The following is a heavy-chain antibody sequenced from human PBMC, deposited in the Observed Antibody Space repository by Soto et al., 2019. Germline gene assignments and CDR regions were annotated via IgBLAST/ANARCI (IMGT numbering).Heavy chain of an antibody. V-gene: IGHV3-9*01. J-gene: IGHJ6*02. CDR1: GFTFDDYA. Sequence: EVQLVESGGGLVQPGRSLRLSCAASGFTFDDYAMHWVRQAPGKGLEWVSGSSWNSGSIGYADSVKGRFTISRDNAKNSLYLQMNSLRAEDTALYYFAKDIYYNSSGYYRYYYYYGMDVWGQGTTVTVSS. D-gene: IGHD3-22*01. CDR2: SSWNSGSI. CDR3: AKDIYYNSSGYYRYYYYYGMDV.